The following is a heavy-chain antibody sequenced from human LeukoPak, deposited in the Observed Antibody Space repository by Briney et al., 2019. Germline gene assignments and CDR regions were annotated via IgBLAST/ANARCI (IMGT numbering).Heavy chain of an antibody. CDR1: GYTFTSYD. Sequence: ASVKVSCKASGYTFTSYDINWVRQATGQGLEWMGWMNPNSGNTGYAQKFQGRVTMTRDTSISTAYMDLSRLRSDDTAVYYCATDPGEIVPAAKGPRGDYCYGMDVWGQGTTVAVSS. CDR3: ATDPGEIVPAAKGPRGDYCYGMDV. V-gene: IGHV1-8*02. CDR2: MNPNSGNT. D-gene: IGHD2-2*01. J-gene: IGHJ6*02.